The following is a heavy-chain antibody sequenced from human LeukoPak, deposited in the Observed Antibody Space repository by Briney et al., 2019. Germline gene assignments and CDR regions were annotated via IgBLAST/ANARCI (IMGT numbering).Heavy chain of an antibody. CDR2: ISAYNGDT. CDR3: ARASQRLGDSDY. CDR1: GYTFTNYD. D-gene: IGHD6-25*01. V-gene: IGHV1-18*01. J-gene: IGHJ4*02. Sequence: ASVKVSCKASGYTFTNYDINWVRQAPGQGLEWMGWISAYNGDTKYAQKFQGRVTMTTDTSTSTAYIEVRSLRSDDTAVYYCARASQRLGDSDYWGQGTLVTVSS.